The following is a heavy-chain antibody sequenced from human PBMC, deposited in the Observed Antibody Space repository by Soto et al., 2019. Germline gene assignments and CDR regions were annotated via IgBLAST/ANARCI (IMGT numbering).Heavy chain of an antibody. CDR2: LKSETSVGTT. J-gene: IGHJ4*02. CDR1: GLTFSYTW. Sequence: EVRLVEAGGDLVKPGGSLRLSCAASGLTFSYTWMNWFRQAPGSGLEWVGRLKSETSVGTTDYAAPVKGRFTISRDNSKNKLYRQMNSMKSEDTAVYFCATGLGHESNGYYFDWGQGTLFTVSS. CDR3: ATGLGHESNGYYFD. V-gene: IGHV3-15*07. D-gene: IGHD3-22*01.